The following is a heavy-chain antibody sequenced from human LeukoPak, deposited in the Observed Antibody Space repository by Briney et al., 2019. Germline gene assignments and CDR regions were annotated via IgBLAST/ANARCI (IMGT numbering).Heavy chain of an antibody. V-gene: IGHV1-8*01. D-gene: IGHD3-22*01. Sequence: ASVKVSCKASGYTFTSYDINWVRQATGQGLEWMGWMNPNSGNTGYAQKFQGRVTMTRNTSISTAYMELSSLRSEDTAVYYCARGAGNPPIVVVIGYNWFDPWGQGTLSPSPQ. J-gene: IGHJ5*02. CDR1: GYTFTSYD. CDR3: ARGAGNPPIVVVIGYNWFDP. CDR2: MNPNSGNT.